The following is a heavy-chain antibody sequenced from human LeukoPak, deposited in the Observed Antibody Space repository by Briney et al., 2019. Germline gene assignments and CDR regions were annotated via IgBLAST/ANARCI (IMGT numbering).Heavy chain of an antibody. CDR1: GFTFGDYA. J-gene: IGHJ4*02. CDR3: TRPYYYDSGYFDY. D-gene: IGHD3-22*01. CDR2: IRSKAYGGTT. V-gene: IGHV3-49*03. Sequence: GGSLRLSCTASGFTFGDYAMSWFRQAPGKGLEWVGLIRSKAYGGTTEYAASVKGRFTISRDDSKSIAYLQMNSLKTEDTAVYYCTRPYYYDSGYFDYWGQGTLVTVSS.